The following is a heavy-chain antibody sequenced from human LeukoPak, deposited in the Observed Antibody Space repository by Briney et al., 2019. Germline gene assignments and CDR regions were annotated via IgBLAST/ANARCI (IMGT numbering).Heavy chain of an antibody. V-gene: IGHV3-74*01. CDR3: IRVGAVVYAFDI. CDR2: IKSDGSST. CDR1: GFTFSSYW. Sequence: PGGSLRLSCAASGFTFSSYWMHWVRQAPGKGLVWVSRIKSDGSSTTYADSVKGRFTISRDNAKNTLYLQMSSLRAEDTAVYYCIRVGAVVYAFDIWGQGTMVTVSS. J-gene: IGHJ3*02. D-gene: IGHD2-15*01.